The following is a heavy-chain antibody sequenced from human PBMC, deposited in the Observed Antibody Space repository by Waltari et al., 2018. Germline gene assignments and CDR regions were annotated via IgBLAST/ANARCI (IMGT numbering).Heavy chain of an antibody. CDR1: GFSLSHFG. V-gene: IGHV3-30*18. CDR3: AKDAFGNTYLDH. J-gene: IGHJ5*02. D-gene: IGHD3-10*01. CDR2: ASVDGSTT. Sequence: QVQLVESGGGVVQPGMSLRLSCAASGFSLSHFGMHWVRQAPGKGLEWVARASVDGSTTYYADSVRGRFTISRDNSKNTLYLDINTLRVDDTAIYYCAKDAFGNTYLDHWGQGTLVTVAS.